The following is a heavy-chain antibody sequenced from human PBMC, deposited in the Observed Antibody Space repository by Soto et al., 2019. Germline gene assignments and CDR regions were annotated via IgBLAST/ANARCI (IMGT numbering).Heavy chain of an antibody. J-gene: IGHJ4*02. Sequence: QVQLVQSGAEVKKPGASVKVSCKASGYTFTNYGISWVRQAPGQGLEWMGWISAYNDNPNYAQKLQGRVTMTTDTSTSTAYRELRSLRSDDTAVYYCARSSGSSYYALSYWGQGTLVTVSS. CDR3: ARSSGSSYYALSY. D-gene: IGHD3-22*01. V-gene: IGHV1-18*01. CDR2: ISAYNDNP. CDR1: GYTFTNYG.